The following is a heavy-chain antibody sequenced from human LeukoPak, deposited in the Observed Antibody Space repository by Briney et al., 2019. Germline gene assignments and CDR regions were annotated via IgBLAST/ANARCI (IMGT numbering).Heavy chain of an antibody. D-gene: IGHD2-21*02. CDR2: IYYSGST. Sequence: PSETLSLTCTVSGGSISSGGYYWSWIRQHPGKGLEWIGYIYYSGSTYYNPSLKSRVTISVDKSKNQFSLKLSSVTAADTAVYYCARESGVTHYYYGMDVWGKGTTVTVSS. CDR1: GGSISSGGYY. J-gene: IGHJ6*04. CDR3: ARESGVTHYYYGMDV. V-gene: IGHV4-31*03.